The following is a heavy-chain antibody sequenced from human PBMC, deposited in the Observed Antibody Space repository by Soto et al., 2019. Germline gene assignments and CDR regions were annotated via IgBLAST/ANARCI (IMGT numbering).Heavy chain of an antibody. D-gene: IGHD4-17*01. CDR2: IYYSGST. Sequence: QVQLQESGPGLVKPSQTLSLTCTVSGGSISSGGYYWSWIRQHPGKGLEWIGYIYYSGSTYYNPSLLSRVTISVDTSKNRFSLKLSSVTAADTAVYYCARGPDYGDYGLNWYFDLWGRGTLVTVSS. CDR3: ARGPDYGDYGLNWYFDL. V-gene: IGHV4-31*03. J-gene: IGHJ2*01. CDR1: GGSISSGGYY.